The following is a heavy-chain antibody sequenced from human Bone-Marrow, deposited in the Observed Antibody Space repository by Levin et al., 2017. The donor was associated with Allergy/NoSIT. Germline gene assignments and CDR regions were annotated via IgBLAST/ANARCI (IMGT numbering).Heavy chain of an antibody. D-gene: IGHD3-16*02. CDR2: VNPKSGGT. V-gene: IGHV1-2*02. J-gene: IGHJ4*02. CDR3: ARSPWQSSESGDF. CDR1: GYTFNDHY. Sequence: ASVKVSCKAFGYTFNDHYIQWVRQAPGQGLEWMGWVNPKSGGTNYAQKFQGRVTMTRETSTNTAYMELSSLASDDTAIYYCARSPWQSSESGDFWGQGTLVTVSS.